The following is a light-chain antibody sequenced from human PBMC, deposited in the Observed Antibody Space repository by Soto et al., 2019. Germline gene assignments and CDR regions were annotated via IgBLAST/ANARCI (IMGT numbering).Light chain of an antibody. Sequence: EMVMTKSPATLSVSPGEIVTLSCRASESVHSNLAWYQQKPGQGPSLLIYYASTRVTGVPGRFSGSGSGTEFTLTISSLQSEDFGVYYCQHYSNWPPTFGPGTKVEIK. J-gene: IGKJ3*01. CDR3: QHYSNWPPT. V-gene: IGKV3-15*01. CDR1: ESVHSN. CDR2: YAS.